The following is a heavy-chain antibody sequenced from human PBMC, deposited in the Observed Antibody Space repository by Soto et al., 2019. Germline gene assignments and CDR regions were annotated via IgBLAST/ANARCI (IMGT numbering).Heavy chain of an antibody. J-gene: IGHJ6*02. CDR2: INAGNGNT. Sequence: ASVKVSCKASGYTFTRYAMRWVRQAPGQRLEWMGWINAGNGNTKYSQKFQGRVTIARDTSASTAYMELSSLRSEDTAVYYCARGGLALMDVWGQGTTVTSP. V-gene: IGHV1-3*01. CDR3: ARGGLALMDV. CDR1: GYTFTRYA. D-gene: IGHD3-16*01.